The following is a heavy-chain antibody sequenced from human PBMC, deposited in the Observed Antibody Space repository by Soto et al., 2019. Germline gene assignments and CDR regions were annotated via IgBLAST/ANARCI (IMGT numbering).Heavy chain of an antibody. CDR3: EDDSGGGGYFQH. J-gene: IGHJ1*01. CDR2: IIPIFGTA. D-gene: IGHD3-22*01. Sequence: QVQLVQSGAEVKKPGSSVKVSCKASGGTFSSYAISWVRQAPGQGLEWMGGIIPIFGTANYAQKFQGRVTITTDESTSTAYMELSSLRSEDGAVYYCEDDSGGGGYFQHWGQGTLVTVSS. CDR1: GGTFSSYA. V-gene: IGHV1-69*05.